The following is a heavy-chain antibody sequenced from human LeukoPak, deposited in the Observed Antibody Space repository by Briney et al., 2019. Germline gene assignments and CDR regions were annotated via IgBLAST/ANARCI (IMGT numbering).Heavy chain of an antibody. CDR3: ARGIRGYSGYERDGYPTPFDY. CDR2: INHSGST. V-gene: IGHV4-34*01. J-gene: IGHJ4*02. CDR1: GFTFSSYG. Sequence: LRLSCAASGFTFSSYGMSWIRQPPGKGLEWIGEINHSGSTNYNPSLKSRVTISVDTSKNQFSLKLSSVTAADTAVYYCARGIRGYSGYERDGYPTPFDYWGQGTLVTVSS. D-gene: IGHD5-12*01.